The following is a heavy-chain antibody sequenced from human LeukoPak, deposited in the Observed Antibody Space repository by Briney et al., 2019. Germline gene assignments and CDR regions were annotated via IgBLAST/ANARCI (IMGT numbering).Heavy chain of an antibody. Sequence: YPSETLSLTCAVYGGSFSGYYWSWIRQPPGKGLEWIGEINHSGSTNYNPSLKSRVTISVDTSKNQFSLKLSSVTAADTAVYYCARHRDVIEWLAPFDYWGQGTLVTVSS. V-gene: IGHV4-34*01. CDR2: INHSGST. CDR1: GGSFSGYY. D-gene: IGHD6-19*01. J-gene: IGHJ4*02. CDR3: ARHRDVIEWLAPFDY.